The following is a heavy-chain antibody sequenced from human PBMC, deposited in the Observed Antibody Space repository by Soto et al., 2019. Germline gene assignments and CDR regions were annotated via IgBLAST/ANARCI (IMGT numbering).Heavy chain of an antibody. CDR2: INPSRGSA. Sequence: ASVKVSCRASGFPFTSFFIHWVRQAPGQGLEWMGVINPSRGSANYAQKFQGRLTLTRDTSSSTVYMDLSSLKSEDTALYYCVRAPNLFDIWGQGTLVPASS. J-gene: IGHJ4*02. CDR3: VRAPNLFDI. V-gene: IGHV1-46*01. CDR1: GFPFTSFF. D-gene: IGHD7-27*01.